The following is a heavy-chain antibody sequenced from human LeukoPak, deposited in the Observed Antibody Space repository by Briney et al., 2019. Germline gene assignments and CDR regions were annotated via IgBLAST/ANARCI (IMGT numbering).Heavy chain of an antibody. J-gene: IGHJ5*02. Sequence: PSETLSLTCAVSGGSISSGGYSWSWIRQPPGKGLEWIGYIYYSGSTYYNPSLKSRVTISVDTSKNQFSLKLSSVTAADTAVYYCARVAHCSSTSCYARWFDPWGQGTLVTVSS. D-gene: IGHD2-2*01. V-gene: IGHV4-30-4*07. CDR2: IYYSGST. CDR3: ARVAHCSSTSCYARWFDP. CDR1: GGSISSGGYS.